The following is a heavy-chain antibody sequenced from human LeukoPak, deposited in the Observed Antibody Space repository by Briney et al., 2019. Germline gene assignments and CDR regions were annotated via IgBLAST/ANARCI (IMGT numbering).Heavy chain of an antibody. CDR2: ISYDGSNK. V-gene: IGHV3-30-3*01. CDR1: GFTFSSYA. J-gene: IGHJ4*02. D-gene: IGHD1-1*01. Sequence: GRSLRLSCAASGFTFSSYAMHWVRQAPGKGLEWVAVISYDGSNKYYADSVKGRFTISRDNAKNSLYLQMNSLRAEDTAVYYCARDPTETLHSTPTWGQGTLVTVSS. CDR3: ARDPTETLHSTPT.